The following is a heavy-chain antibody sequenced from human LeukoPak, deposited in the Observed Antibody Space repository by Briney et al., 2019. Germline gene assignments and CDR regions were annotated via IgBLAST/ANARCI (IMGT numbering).Heavy chain of an antibody. V-gene: IGHV3-48*03. CDR1: GFTFSAYE. Sequence: GGSLRLSCAASGFTFSAYEMNWVRQAPGKGLEWLSYISGSGDTIYYAESVKGRFTISRDNAKNSLYLQMSSLRAEDTAVYYCVSAYGGPLDYWGQGTLVTVSS. CDR2: ISGSGDTI. D-gene: IGHD3-16*01. J-gene: IGHJ4*02. CDR3: VSAYGGPLDY.